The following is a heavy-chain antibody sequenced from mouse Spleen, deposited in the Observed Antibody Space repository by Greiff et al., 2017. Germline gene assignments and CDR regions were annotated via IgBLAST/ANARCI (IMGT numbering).Heavy chain of an antibody. V-gene: IGHV1-52*01. CDR1: GYTFTSYW. CDR3: ARGVRGYFDY. Sequence: QVQLKQPGAELVRPGSSVKLSCKASGYTFTSYWMHWVKQRPIQGLEWIGNIDPSDSETHYNQKFKDKATLTVDKSSSTAYMQLSSLTSEDSAVYYCARGVRGYFDYWGQGTTLTVSS. CDR2: IDPSDSET. J-gene: IGHJ2*01. D-gene: IGHD2-14*01.